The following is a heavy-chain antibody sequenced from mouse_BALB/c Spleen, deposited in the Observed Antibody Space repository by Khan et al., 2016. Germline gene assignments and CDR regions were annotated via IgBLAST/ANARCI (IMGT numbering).Heavy chain of an antibody. D-gene: IGHD1-1*01. CDR1: GYSITSDYA. Sequence: EVQLLESGPGLVKPSQSLSLTCTVTGYSITSDYAWNWLRQFPGNKLEWMGYISYSGSTSYNPSLKSRISITRDTSKTQFFLQLHSVTTEDTATYYCARSEEIYYGSSYDYWGQGTTLTVSS. J-gene: IGHJ2*01. CDR3: ARSEEIYYGSSYDY. V-gene: IGHV3-2*02. CDR2: ISYSGST.